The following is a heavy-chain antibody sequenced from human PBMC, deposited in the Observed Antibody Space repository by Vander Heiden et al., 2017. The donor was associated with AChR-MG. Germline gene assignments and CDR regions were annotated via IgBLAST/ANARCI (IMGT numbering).Heavy chain of an antibody. J-gene: IGHJ4*02. Sequence: EVQLVESGGGLVQPGRSLRLSCPSAGFTFSSYAMHWVRQAPGKGLEYVSAISSNGGSTYYANSVKGRFTISRDNSKNTLYLQMGSLRAEDMAVYYCARDRGRERGPDYWGQGTLVTVSS. D-gene: IGHD3-10*01. CDR3: ARDRGRERGPDY. V-gene: IGHV3-64*01. CDR2: ISSNGGST. CDR1: GFTFSSYA.